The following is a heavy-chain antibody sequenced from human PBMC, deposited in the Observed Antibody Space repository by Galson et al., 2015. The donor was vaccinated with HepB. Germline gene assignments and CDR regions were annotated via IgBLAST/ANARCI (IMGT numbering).Heavy chain of an antibody. D-gene: IGHD2-8*01. J-gene: IGHJ4*02. V-gene: IGHV3-11*01. CDR1: GFTFSDYY. CDR3: SRGECISGVCLPFDY. Sequence: SLRLSCAASGFTFSDYYIHWIRQAPGKGLEWLSYISNSGTTINYADSVKGRFTISRDNAKKSLYLHLTSLRAEDTAVYYCSRGECISGVCLPFDYWGQGTLVTVSS. CDR2: ISNSGTTI.